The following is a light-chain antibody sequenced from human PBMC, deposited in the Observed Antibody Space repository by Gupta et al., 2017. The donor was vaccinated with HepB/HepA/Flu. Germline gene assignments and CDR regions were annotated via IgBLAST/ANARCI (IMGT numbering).Light chain of an antibody. CDR1: SSDVGGYNS. J-gene: IGLJ1*01. V-gene: IGLV2-11*01. CDR3: CSYAGDSSYV. CDR2: DVN. Sequence: QSALTQPPSVSGSPGQSVPISCLGTSSDVGGYNSVSWYKQHPGKAPKLMIYDVNKRPSGVPDRFSGSKSGNTASLTISGLQAEDEADYHCCSYAGDSSYVFGSGTKVTVL.